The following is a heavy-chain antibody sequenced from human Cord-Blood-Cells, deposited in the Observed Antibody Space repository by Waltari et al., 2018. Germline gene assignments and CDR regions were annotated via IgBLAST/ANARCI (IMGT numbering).Heavy chain of an antibody. J-gene: IGHJ4*02. Sequence: QVQLQESGPGLVKPTQPLSLTCTVSGGSISSVGYYWSWLRQHPRKGLEWIRYIYYSGSTYYNPSLKSRVTISVDTSKNQFSLKLSSVTAADTAVYYCARGEHHYYSNKLQPIDYWGQGTLVTVSS. CDR2: IYYSGST. CDR3: ARGEHHYYSNKLQPIDY. D-gene: IGHD4-4*01. V-gene: IGHV4-31*03. CDR1: GGSISSVGYY.